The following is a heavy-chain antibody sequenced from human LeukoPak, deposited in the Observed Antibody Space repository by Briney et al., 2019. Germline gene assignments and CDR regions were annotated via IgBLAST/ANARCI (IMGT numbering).Heavy chain of an antibody. D-gene: IGHD3-22*01. Sequence: GGSLRLSCAASEFTISGYWMSWVRQAPGKGLEWVASIKQDGSEKFYVDSVKGRFTISRDNAKNSVFLQLNSLRAEDTAVYYCARAPSSGYYFFDAFDIWGQGTMVTVSS. CDR2: IKQDGSEK. CDR1: EFTISGYW. CDR3: ARAPSSGYYFFDAFDI. J-gene: IGHJ3*02. V-gene: IGHV3-7*05.